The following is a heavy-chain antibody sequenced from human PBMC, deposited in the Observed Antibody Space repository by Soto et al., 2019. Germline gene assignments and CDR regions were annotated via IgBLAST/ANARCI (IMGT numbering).Heavy chain of an antibody. CDR2: INHSGST. CDR3: ARGIGYNYGYFDY. J-gene: IGHJ4*02. CDR1: GGSFSGYY. Sequence: PSETLSLTCAVYGGSFSGYYWSWIRQPPGKGLEWIGEINHSGSTNYNPSLKSRVTISVDTSNNQFSLKLSSVTAADTAVYYCARGIGYNYGYFDYWGQGTLVTVSS. D-gene: IGHD5-18*01. V-gene: IGHV4-34*01.